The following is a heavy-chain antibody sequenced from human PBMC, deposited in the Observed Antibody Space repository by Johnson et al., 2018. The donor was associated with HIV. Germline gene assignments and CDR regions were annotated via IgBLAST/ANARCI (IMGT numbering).Heavy chain of an antibody. CDR1: GFTFSSYA. V-gene: IGHV3-30-3*01. Sequence: QVQLMESGGGVVQPGRSLRLSCAASGFTFSSYAMHWVRQAPGKGLEWVAVISYDGSNKYYADSVKGRFTISRDNSKNTLYLQMNSLRAEDTAVYYCAKDRRYCGGDCSVDAFDIWGQGTMVTVSS. D-gene: IGHD2-21*02. J-gene: IGHJ3*02. CDR2: ISYDGSNK. CDR3: AKDRRYCGGDCSVDAFDI.